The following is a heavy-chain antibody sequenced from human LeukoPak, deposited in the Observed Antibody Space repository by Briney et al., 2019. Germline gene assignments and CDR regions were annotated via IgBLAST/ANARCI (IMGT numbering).Heavy chain of an antibody. Sequence: GGSLRLSCAASGFTFSSYWMHWVRQAPGKGLVWVSRINSDGSTTIYADSVKGRFTISRDNAKNTLYLQMNSLRAEDTAVYYCARDLVSYYYDRVGDYWGQGTLVTVSS. CDR3: ARDLVSYYYDRVGDY. V-gene: IGHV3-74*01. CDR1: GFTFSSYW. D-gene: IGHD3-22*01. J-gene: IGHJ4*02. CDR2: INSDGSTT.